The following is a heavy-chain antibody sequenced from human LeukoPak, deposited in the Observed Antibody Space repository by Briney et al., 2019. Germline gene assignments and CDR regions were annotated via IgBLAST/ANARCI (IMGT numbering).Heavy chain of an antibody. J-gene: IGHJ4*02. CDR1: GFTFSSYG. V-gene: IGHV3-30*18. CDR2: ISYDGSNK. CDR3: AKGAVLVGATTGYFDY. D-gene: IGHD1-26*01. Sequence: GGSLRLSCAASGFTFSSYGMHWVRQAPGKGLEWVAVISYDGSNKYYADSVKGRFTISRDNSKNTLYLQMNSLRAEDTAVYYCAKGAVLVGATTGYFDYWGQGTLVTVSS.